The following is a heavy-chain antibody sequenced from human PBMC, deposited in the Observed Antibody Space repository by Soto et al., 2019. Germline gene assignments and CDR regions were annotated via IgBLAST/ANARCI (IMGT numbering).Heavy chain of an antibody. CDR3: ARYYCSGGSCYSAPDY. D-gene: IGHD2-15*01. Sequence: EVQLVESGGGLVQPGGSLRLSCAASGFTFSSYWMSWVRQAPGTGLEWVANIKQDGSEKYYVDSVKGRFTISRDNAKNSLYLQMNSLRAEDTAVYNCARYYCSGGSCYSAPDYWGQGTLVTVSS. CDR2: IKQDGSEK. J-gene: IGHJ4*02. CDR1: GFTFSSYW. V-gene: IGHV3-7*01.